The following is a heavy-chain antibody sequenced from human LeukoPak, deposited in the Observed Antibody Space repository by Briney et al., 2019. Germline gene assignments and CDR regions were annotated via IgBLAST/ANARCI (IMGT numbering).Heavy chain of an antibody. V-gene: IGHV1-18*01. J-gene: IGHJ6*03. D-gene: IGHD1-7*01. CDR1: GYTFTSYG. CDR2: ISANNGDT. CDR3: ARGTIDYYYYMDV. Sequence: ASVKVSCKASGYTFTSYGISRVRQAPGQGLEWMGWISANNGDTNYAQKLQGRVTMTTDTSTSTAYMEVRSLRSDDSAVYYCARGTIDYYYYMDVWGNGTTVTVSS.